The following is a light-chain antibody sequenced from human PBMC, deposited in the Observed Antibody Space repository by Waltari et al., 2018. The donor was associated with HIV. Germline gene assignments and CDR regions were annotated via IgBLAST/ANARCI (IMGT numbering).Light chain of an antibody. CDR3: YSTDSSGKGV. CDR2: DGY. CDR1: IVPYQY. V-gene: IGLV3-10*01. J-gene: IGLJ3*02. Sequence: SYELTQAPSVPVSPGQTARITGSAPIVPYQYPLWYQQKPGHAPGAVISDGYKRPSGIPERFSGSRSGTTATLTITRAQVDEEGDYYCYSTDSSGKGVFGEGTKLTVV.